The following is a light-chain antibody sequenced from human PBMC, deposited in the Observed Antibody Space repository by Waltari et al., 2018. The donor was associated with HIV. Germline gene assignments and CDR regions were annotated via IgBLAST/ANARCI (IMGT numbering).Light chain of an antibody. Sequence: QSALTQPRSVSGSPGQSVTISCTGTSSDVGVYNYVSWYQQFSDQAPQLTIYDVTKPPSGVPDRFSGSKSGNTASLTIRGLQAEDEADYYCCSFSGNYTSYVFGTGTKVTVL. V-gene: IGLV2-11*01. CDR1: SSDVGVYNY. J-gene: IGLJ1*01. CDR3: CSFSGNYTSYV. CDR2: DVT.